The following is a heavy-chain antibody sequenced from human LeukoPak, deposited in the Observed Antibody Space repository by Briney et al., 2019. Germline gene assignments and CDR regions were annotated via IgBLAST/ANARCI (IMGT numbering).Heavy chain of an antibody. CDR2: ISGSGGST. CDR3: AKDSPPRRPFFVVVVDFFDY. Sequence: PGGSLRLSCAASGFTFSSYAMSWVRQAPGKGLEWVSAISGSGGSTYYADSVKGRFTISRDNSKNTLYLQMNSLRAEDTAVYYFAKDSPPRRPFFVVVVDFFDYWGQGTLVTVSS. V-gene: IGHV3-23*01. D-gene: IGHD3-22*01. CDR1: GFTFSSYA. J-gene: IGHJ4*02.